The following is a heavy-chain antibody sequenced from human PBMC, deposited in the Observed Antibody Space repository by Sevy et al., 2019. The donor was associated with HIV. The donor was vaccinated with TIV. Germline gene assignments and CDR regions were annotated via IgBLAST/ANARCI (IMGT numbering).Heavy chain of an antibody. V-gene: IGHV3-30-3*01. CDR1: GFTFSSYA. D-gene: IGHD3-22*01. Sequence: GGSLRLSCAASGFTFSSYAMHWVRQAPGKGLEWVAVISYDGSNKYYADSVKGRFTISRDNSKNTLYLQMNSLRAEDTAVYYCARSLNPYYYESSGSDYWGQGTLVTVSS. CDR3: ARSLNPYYYESSGSDY. J-gene: IGHJ4*02. CDR2: ISYDGSNK.